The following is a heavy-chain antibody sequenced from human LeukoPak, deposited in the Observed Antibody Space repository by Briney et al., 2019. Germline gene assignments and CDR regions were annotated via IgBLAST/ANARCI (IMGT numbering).Heavy chain of an antibody. CDR1: GFTFSSYG. CDR2: ISSSGSII. D-gene: IGHD1-20*01. CDR3: ARAATYNWNDVNY. V-gene: IGHV3-48*04. J-gene: IGHJ4*02. Sequence: GGSLRLSCAASGFTFSSYGMSWVRQAPGKGLEGVSYISSSGSIIYYADSVKGRFTISRDNAKNSVYLQMNSLTAEDTAVYYCARAATYNWNDVNYWGQGTLVTVSS.